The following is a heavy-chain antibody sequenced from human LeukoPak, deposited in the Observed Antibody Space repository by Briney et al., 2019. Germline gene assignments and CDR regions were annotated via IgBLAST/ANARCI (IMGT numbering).Heavy chain of an antibody. D-gene: IGHD6-13*01. CDR3: AINARLIAAAGYDAFDI. J-gene: IGHJ3*02. Sequence: KPGESLKISCKDSGYTFTSYWIGWVRLMPGKGLEWMGIIYPGDSDTRYSPSFQGQVTISADKSISAAYLQWSSLKASDTAMYYCAINARLIAAAGYDAFDIWGQGTMSPSLQ. CDR2: IYPGDSDT. V-gene: IGHV5-51*01. CDR1: GYTFTSYW.